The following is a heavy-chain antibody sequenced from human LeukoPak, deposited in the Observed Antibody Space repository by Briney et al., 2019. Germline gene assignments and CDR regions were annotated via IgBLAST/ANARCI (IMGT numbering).Heavy chain of an antibody. V-gene: IGHV1-18*01. D-gene: IGHD2-15*01. CDR1: GYTFTSYG. CDR3: ARILGYCSGGSCYNYGMDV. Sequence: ASVKVSCKASGYTFTSYGISWVRQAPGQWLEWMGWISAYNGNTNYAQKLQGRVTMTTDTSTSTAYMELRSLRSDDTAVYYCARILGYCSGGSCYNYGMDVWGQGTTVTVSS. CDR2: ISAYNGNT. J-gene: IGHJ6*02.